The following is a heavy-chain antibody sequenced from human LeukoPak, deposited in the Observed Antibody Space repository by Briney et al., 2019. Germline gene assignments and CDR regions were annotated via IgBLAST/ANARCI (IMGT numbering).Heavy chain of an antibody. CDR1: GGSFSGYY. Sequence: SETLSLTCAVYGGSFSGYYWSWIRQPPGKGREWIGEINHSGRTNYNPSLKSRVTISVDTSKNQFSLKLSSVTAADTAVYYCARLRWLVYWFDPWGQGTLVTVSS. CDR3: ARLRWLVYWFDP. CDR2: INHSGRT. J-gene: IGHJ5*02. D-gene: IGHD6-19*01. V-gene: IGHV4-34*01.